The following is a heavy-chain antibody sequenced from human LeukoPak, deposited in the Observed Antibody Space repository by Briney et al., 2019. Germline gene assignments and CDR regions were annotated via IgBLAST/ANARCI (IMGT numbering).Heavy chain of an antibody. V-gene: IGHV3-30*04. J-gene: IGHJ4*02. Sequence: GRSLRLSCAASGFTFYNYAMHWVRQAPGKGLEWVAAISYDESVKNYADSVKGRFTISRDNSKNTLYLHMNSLRAEDTAVYYCAKEFDYWGQGTLVTVSS. CDR2: ISYDESVK. CDR3: AKEFDY. CDR1: GFTFYNYA.